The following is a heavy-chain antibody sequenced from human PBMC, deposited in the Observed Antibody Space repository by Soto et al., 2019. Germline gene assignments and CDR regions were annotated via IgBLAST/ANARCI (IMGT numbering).Heavy chain of an antibody. Sequence: ASVKVSCKASGYTFTSYGISWVRQAPGQRLEWMGWINAYNGNTKYSQKFQGRVTITRDTSASTAYMELSSLRSEDTAVYYCARGTGSGMDVWGQGTTVTVSS. CDR2: INAYNGNT. D-gene: IGHD3-10*01. V-gene: IGHV1-3*01. CDR3: ARGTGSGMDV. J-gene: IGHJ6*02. CDR1: GYTFTSYG.